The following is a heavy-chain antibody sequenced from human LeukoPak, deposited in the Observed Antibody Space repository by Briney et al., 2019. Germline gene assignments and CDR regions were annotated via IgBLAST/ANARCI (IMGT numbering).Heavy chain of an antibody. D-gene: IGHD1-1*01. Sequence: GGSLRLSCAASGFTFSSYAMSWVRLAPGKGLEWVSAIVGSGDSTYYADSVKGRLTISRDNSKNTLFLQMNSLRAEDTAVYYCAKSHASIWNVYDYWGQGTLVTVSS. V-gene: IGHV3-23*01. CDR3: AKSHASIWNVYDY. CDR2: IVGSGDST. J-gene: IGHJ4*02. CDR1: GFTFSSYA.